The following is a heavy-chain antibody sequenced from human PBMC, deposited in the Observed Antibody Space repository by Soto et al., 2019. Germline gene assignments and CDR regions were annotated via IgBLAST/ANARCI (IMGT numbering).Heavy chain of an antibody. V-gene: IGHV3-30-3*01. CDR3: AKDRYFDSYYLDA. CDR2: MSYDGNQK. CDR1: GCTFSRYA. Sequence: PWGSLRRSCAAYGCTFSRYAIHWVRQAPGKGLEWVTVMSYDGNQKHYADSVKGRFTVSRDDSENTVFLQMTSLRPEDTATYYCAKDRYFDSYYLDAWGQGTLVTVSS. J-gene: IGHJ4*02. D-gene: IGHD3-9*01.